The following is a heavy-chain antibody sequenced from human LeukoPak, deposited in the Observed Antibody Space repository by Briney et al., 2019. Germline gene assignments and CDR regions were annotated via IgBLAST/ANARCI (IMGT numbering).Heavy chain of an antibody. CDR2: IYHSGST. V-gene: IGHV4-4*02. CDR1: GGSISSSNW. Sequence: SGTLSLTCAVSGGSISSSNWWSWLRQSPGKGLEWIGEIYHSGSTNYNPSLKSRVTISLDKPKKQFSLQLSSVTAADTAVYYCATEVAGYWGQGTLVTVSS. D-gene: IGHD1-1*01. J-gene: IGHJ4*02. CDR3: ATEVAGY.